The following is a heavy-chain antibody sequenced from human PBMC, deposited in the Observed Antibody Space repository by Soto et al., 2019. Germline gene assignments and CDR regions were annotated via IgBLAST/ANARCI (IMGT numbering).Heavy chain of an antibody. CDR3: AKDKGSGSYGVLNAFDI. J-gene: IGHJ3*02. CDR1: GFTFDDYA. Sequence: PGGSLRLSCAASGFTFDDYAMHWVRQAPGKGLEWVSGISWNSGSIGYADSVKGRFTISRDNAKNSLYLQMNSLRAEDTALYYCAKDKGSGSYGVLNAFDIWGQGTMVTVSS. V-gene: IGHV3-9*01. D-gene: IGHD3-10*01. CDR2: ISWNSGSI.